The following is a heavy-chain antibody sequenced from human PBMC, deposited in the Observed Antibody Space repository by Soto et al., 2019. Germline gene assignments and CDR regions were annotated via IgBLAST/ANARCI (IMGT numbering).Heavy chain of an antibody. CDR3: ARIIVGSSSWYRYYYYYGMDV. CDR2: INHSGST. D-gene: IGHD6-13*01. CDR1: GGSFSGYY. Sequence: SETLSLTCAAYGGSFSGYYWSWIRQPPGKGLGWIGEINHSGSTNYNPSLKSRVTISVDTSKNQFSLKLSPVTAADTAVYYCARIIVGSSSWYRYYYYYGMDVWGEVTTVTVCS. V-gene: IGHV4-34*01. J-gene: IGHJ6*04.